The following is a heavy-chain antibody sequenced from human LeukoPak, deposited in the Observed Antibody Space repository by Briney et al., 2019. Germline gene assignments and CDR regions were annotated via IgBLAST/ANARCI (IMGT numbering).Heavy chain of an antibody. CDR1: VDSLTGYY. V-gene: IGHV4-59*08. J-gene: IGHJ4*02. CDR3: ARHQSSGLDY. CDR2: IYYSGST. D-gene: IGHD6-19*01. Sequence: PSETLSLTCTVSVDSLTGYYWTWIRQPRAKGLEWMGYIYYSGSTKYDPSLKSRVTISVDTSKNQFSLKLSSVTAADTAEYYCARHQSSGLDYWGQGTLVTVSS.